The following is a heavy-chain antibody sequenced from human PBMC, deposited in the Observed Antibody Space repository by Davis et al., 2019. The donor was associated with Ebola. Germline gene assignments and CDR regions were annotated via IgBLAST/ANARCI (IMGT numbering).Heavy chain of an antibody. CDR1: GGSVSSGSYY. D-gene: IGHD6-13*01. CDR2: IYYSGST. J-gene: IGHJ6*02. CDR3: ARLTAAPGNYYYYYGMDV. Sequence: SETLSLTCTVSGGSVSSGSYYWSWIRQPPGKGLEWIGYIYYSGSTNYNPSLKSRVTISVDTSKNQFSLKLSSVTAADTAVYYCARLTAAPGNYYYYYGMDVWGQGTTVTVSS. V-gene: IGHV4-61*01.